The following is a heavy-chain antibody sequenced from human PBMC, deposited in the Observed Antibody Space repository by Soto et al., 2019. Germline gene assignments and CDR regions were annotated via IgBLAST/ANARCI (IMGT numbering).Heavy chain of an antibody. J-gene: IGHJ6*02. CDR2: IDPTDSDT. V-gene: IGHV5-10-1*01. CDR3: ARQGFSKHYFYAADV. D-gene: IGHD6-13*01. Sequence: VESLKISCKGFGYNFMKYWIIWVRQMPGKGLEWMGRIDPTDSDTNYSPSFQGHVTISVDRSTNTAFLHLRSLEASDTATYFCARQGFSKHYFYAADVWGQGTTVTVSS. CDR1: GYNFMKYW.